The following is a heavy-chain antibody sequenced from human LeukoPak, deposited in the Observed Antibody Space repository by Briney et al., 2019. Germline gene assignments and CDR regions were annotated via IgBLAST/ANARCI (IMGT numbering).Heavy chain of an antibody. CDR2: IRHDAGEK. D-gene: IGHD1-1*01. CDR3: ARYWNGGSYDY. J-gene: IGHJ4*02. Sequence: PGGSLRLSCATSGFTFSTYWMSWVRQAPGKGLEWVANIRHDAGEKYYVDSVKGRFTISRDNAKNSLYLQMNSLRAEDTAVYYCARYWNGGSYDYWGQGTLVTVSS. CDR1: GFTFSTYW. V-gene: IGHV3-7*04.